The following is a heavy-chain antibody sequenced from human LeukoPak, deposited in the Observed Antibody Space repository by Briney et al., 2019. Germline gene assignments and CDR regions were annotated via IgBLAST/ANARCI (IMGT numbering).Heavy chain of an antibody. CDR3: ARRPGRLPNYCSSTSCEDNWFDP. Sequence: KPSETLSLTCTVSGDSISSYYWSWIRQPPGKGLEWIGYIYNSGSTNYNPSLKSRVIISVDTSKNQFSLKLSSVTAADTAVYYCARRPGRLPNYCSSTSCEDNWFDPWGQGTLVTVSS. CDR1: GDSISSYY. V-gene: IGHV4-59*08. CDR2: IYNSGST. J-gene: IGHJ5*02. D-gene: IGHD2-2*01.